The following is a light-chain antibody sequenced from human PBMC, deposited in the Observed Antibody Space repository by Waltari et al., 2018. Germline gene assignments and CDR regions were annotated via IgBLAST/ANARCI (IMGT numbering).Light chain of an antibody. J-gene: IGKJ2*01. Sequence: DIQMTQSPSTLSASVGDRVTITCRASQSISSWLAWYQQKPGKAPKLLIYKASSLESGVPSRFSGSGSGTEFTLTISSLQPDDFATYYCQQYDNLPQYTFGQGTKLEIK. CDR2: KAS. CDR3: QQYDNLPQYT. CDR1: QSISSW. V-gene: IGKV1-5*03.